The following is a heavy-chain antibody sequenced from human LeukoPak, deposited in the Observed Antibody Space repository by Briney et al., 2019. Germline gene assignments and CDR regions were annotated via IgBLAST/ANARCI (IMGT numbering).Heavy chain of an antibody. CDR2: IKQDGSEK. D-gene: IGHD2-2*01. CDR3: AREGVLAAADY. J-gene: IGHJ4*02. CDR1: GFTFSSYW. V-gene: IGHV3-7*04. Sequence: GGSLRLSCAASGFTFSSYWMSWVRQAPGNRLEWVANIKQDGSEKYYVDSVKGRLSISRDNTKSSLYLQMNSLRAEDTAVYFCAREGVLAAADYWGQGTLVAVSS.